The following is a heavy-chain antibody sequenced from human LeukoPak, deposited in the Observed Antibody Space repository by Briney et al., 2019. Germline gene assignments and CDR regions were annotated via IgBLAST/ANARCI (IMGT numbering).Heavy chain of an antibody. CDR2: INHSGST. V-gene: IGHV4-34*01. CDR3: ARVGGWPQYYYYYMDV. D-gene: IGHD3-16*01. Sequence: ASETLSLTCAVYGGSFSGYYWSWIRQPPGKGLEWIGEINHSGSTNYNPSLKSRVTISVDTSKNQFSLKLSSVTAADTAVYYCARVGGWPQYYYYYMDVWGKGTTVTVSS. J-gene: IGHJ6*03. CDR1: GGSFSGYY.